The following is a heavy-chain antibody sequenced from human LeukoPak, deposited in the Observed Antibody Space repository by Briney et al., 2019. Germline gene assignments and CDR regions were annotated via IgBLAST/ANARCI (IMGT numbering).Heavy chain of an antibody. CDR1: GFTFSSYA. Sequence: GGSLRLSCAASGFTFSSYAMSWVRQAPGKGLEWVSAISGSGGSTYYADSLKGRFTISRDNSKNTLYLQMNSLRAEDTAIYYCTHTYYDSGEGYWGQGTLVTVSS. J-gene: IGHJ4*02. CDR3: THTYYDSGEGY. V-gene: IGHV3-23*01. D-gene: IGHD3-22*01. CDR2: ISGSGGST.